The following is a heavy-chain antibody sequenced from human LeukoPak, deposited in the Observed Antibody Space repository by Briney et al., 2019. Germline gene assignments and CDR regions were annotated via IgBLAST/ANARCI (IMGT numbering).Heavy chain of an antibody. V-gene: IGHV4-59*01. D-gene: IGHD1-26*01. J-gene: IGHJ6*02. CDR1: GGSIRCYY. CDR3: ARELGATEVKYGMDV. CDR2: IHYSGST. Sequence: SETLSLTCTVSGGSIRCYYWSWIRQPPGKGLEWIGYIHYSGSTKYNPSLKSRVTISVDTPKNQLSLKLTSVTAADAAMYYCARELGATEVKYGMDVWGQGTTVTVSS.